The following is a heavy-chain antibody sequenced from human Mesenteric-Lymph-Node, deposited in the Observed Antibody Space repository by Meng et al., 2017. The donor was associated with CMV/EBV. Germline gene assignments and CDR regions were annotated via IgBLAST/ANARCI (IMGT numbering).Heavy chain of an antibody. J-gene: IGHJ6*02. V-gene: IGHV3-21*06. CDR1: GFTFSSYS. CDR2: ISSSSSYI. Sequence: GESLKISCAASGFTFSSYSMNWVRQAPGKGLEWVSSISSSSSYIYYADSVKGRFTISRDNAKNSLYLQMNSLRAEDTAVYYCARGQSLTTAFLDVWGQGTTVTVSS. CDR3: ARGQSLTTAFLDV. D-gene: IGHD1-1*01.